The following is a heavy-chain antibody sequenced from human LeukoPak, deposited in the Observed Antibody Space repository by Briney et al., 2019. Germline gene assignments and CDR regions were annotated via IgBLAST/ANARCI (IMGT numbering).Heavy chain of an antibody. CDR3: ARDAPGNTALDY. V-gene: IGHV3-74*01. D-gene: IGHD5-18*01. CDR1: GFTFVSYW. Sequence: GGSLRLSCAASGFTFVSYWMHWVRQAPGKGLLWVSRINGYGSSTDFADSVKGRFTISRDNAKNTLYLQMNSLRAEDTAVYYCARDAPGNTALDYWGQGTLVTVSS. CDR2: INGYGSST. J-gene: IGHJ4*02.